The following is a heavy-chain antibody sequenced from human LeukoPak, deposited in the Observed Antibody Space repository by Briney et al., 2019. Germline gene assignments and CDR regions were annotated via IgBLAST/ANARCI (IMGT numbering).Heavy chain of an antibody. CDR3: ARDLTVNGCAFDI. Sequence: SETLSLTCTVSGGSISSSSYYWGWIRQPPGKGLEWIGSIYYSGSTYYNPSLKSRVTISVDTSKNQFSLKLSSVTAADTAVYSCARDLTVNGCAFDIWGQGTMVTVSS. CDR2: IYYSGST. J-gene: IGHJ3*02. D-gene: IGHD4-17*01. CDR1: GGSISSSSYY. V-gene: IGHV4-39*07.